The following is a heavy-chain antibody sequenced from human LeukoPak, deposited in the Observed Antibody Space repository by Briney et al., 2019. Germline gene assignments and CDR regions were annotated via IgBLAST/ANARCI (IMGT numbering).Heavy chain of an antibody. Sequence: GASVKVSCKASGYTFTSYDINWVRQATGQGLEWMGWMNPNSGNTGYAQKFQGRVTMTRNTSISTAYMELSSLRSEDTAVYYCARANYCSGGSCYPGEGDAFDIWGQGTMVTVSS. D-gene: IGHD2-15*01. V-gene: IGHV1-8*01. J-gene: IGHJ3*02. CDR3: ARANYCSGGSCYPGEGDAFDI. CDR1: GYTFTSYD. CDR2: MNPNSGNT.